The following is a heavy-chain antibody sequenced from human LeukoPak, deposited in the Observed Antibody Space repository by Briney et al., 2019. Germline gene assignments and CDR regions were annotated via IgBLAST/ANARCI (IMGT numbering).Heavy chain of an antibody. J-gene: IGHJ4*02. V-gene: IGHV5-10-1*01. CDR2: IGPSDSYT. Sequence: GESLRISCKGSGYSFTSYWISWVRQMPGKGLEWMGRIGPSDSYTNYSPSFQGHVTISADKSISTAYLQWSSLKASDTAMYYCARLKRTNYYGSGSPFDYWGQGTLVTVSS. D-gene: IGHD3-10*01. CDR3: ARLKRTNYYGSGSPFDY. CDR1: GYSFTSYW.